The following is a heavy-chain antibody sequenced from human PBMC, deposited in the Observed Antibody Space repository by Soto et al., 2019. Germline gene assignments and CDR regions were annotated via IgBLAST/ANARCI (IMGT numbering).Heavy chain of an antibody. V-gene: IGHV4-34*01. Sequence: QVQLQQWGAGLLKPSETLSLTCAVYGGSFSGYYWSWIRQPPGKGLEWIGEINHSGSTNYNPSLKSRVHLSVDTSKNPFSLKLSSXTXXXXXXXXXXXXXXXXXXXXXXXSGXAYWGQGTLVTVXS. J-gene: IGHJ4*02. CDR1: GGSFSGYY. CDR3: XXXXXXXXXXXXXXSGXAY. D-gene: IGHD1-26*01. CDR2: INHSGST.